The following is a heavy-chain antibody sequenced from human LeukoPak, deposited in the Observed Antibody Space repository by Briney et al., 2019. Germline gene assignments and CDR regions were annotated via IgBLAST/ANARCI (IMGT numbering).Heavy chain of an antibody. CDR1: GFTFSSYG. Sequence: PGGSLRLSCAASGFTFSSYGMHWVRQAPGKGLEWVAVIWYDGSNKYYADSVKGRFTISRDNSKNTLYLQMNSLRAEDTAVYYCARIPGPYCTSSDCYTLDDWGQGALVTVSS. V-gene: IGHV3-33*01. CDR3: ARIPGPYCTSSDCYTLDD. D-gene: IGHD2-2*02. J-gene: IGHJ4*02. CDR2: IWYDGSNK.